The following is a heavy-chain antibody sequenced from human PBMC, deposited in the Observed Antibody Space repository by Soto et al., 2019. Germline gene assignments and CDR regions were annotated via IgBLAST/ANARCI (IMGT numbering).Heavy chain of an antibody. CDR3: ARNRLLWFEDFDP. Sequence: QVQLVQSGAEVKKPGASVKVSCKAPGYSFQTYSIHWVRQAPGQRLEWMGSINAGSGNAKYSPKFQDRVTITRDTSATTAYMELSSLRSEDTAVYFCARNRLLWFEDFDPWGQGTLVTVSS. CDR1: GYSFQTYS. D-gene: IGHD3-10*01. V-gene: IGHV1-3*01. CDR2: INAGSGNA. J-gene: IGHJ5*02.